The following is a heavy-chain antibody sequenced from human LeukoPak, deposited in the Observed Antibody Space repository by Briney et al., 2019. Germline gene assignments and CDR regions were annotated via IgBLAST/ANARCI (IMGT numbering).Heavy chain of an antibody. CDR3: ARDRGYCSGGSCYYDY. CDR1: GGSISSSSYY. J-gene: IGHJ4*02. Sequence: SETLSLTCTVSGGSISSSSYYWGWIRQPPGKGLEWIGSIYYSGSTYYNPSLKSRVTISVDTSKNQFSLKLSSVTAADTAVYYCARDRGYCSGGSCYYDYWGQGTLVTVSS. V-gene: IGHV4-39*07. CDR2: IYYSGST. D-gene: IGHD2-15*01.